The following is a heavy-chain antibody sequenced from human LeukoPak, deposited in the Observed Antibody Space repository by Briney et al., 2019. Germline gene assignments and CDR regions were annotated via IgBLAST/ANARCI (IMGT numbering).Heavy chain of an antibody. CDR3: ARTLMITFGGVIVPFDY. J-gene: IGHJ4*02. D-gene: IGHD3-16*02. Sequence: PGGSLRLSCAASGFTFSSYEMNWVRQAPGKGLEWVSYISSSGSTIYYADSVKGRFTISRDNAKNSLYLQMNSLRAEDTAVYYCARTLMITFGGVIVPFDYWGQGTLVTVSS. CDR2: ISSSGSTI. CDR1: GFTFSSYE. V-gene: IGHV3-48*03.